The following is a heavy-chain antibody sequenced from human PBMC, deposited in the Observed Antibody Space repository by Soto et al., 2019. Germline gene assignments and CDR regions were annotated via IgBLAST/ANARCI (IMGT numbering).Heavy chain of an antibody. J-gene: IGHJ6*02. V-gene: IGHV1-69*01. Sequence: QVQLVQSGAEVKKPGSSVKVSCNASGGTFSSYAISWVRQAPGQGLEWMGGIIPIFGTANYAQKFQGRVTITADESTSTAYMELSSLRSEDTAVYYCARSLVGYCSSTSCQNYYYYGMDVWGQGTTVTVSS. CDR2: IIPIFGTA. CDR1: GGTFSSYA. D-gene: IGHD2-2*01. CDR3: ARSLVGYCSSTSCQNYYYYGMDV.